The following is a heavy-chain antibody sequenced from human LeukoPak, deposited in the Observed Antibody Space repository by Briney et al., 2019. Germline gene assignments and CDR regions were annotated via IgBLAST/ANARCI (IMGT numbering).Heavy chain of an antibody. CDR1: GGSISSYY. CDR2: IYYSGST. V-gene: IGHV4-59*01. J-gene: IGHJ5*02. CDR3: ARDVRRKYYYGSGSPSWFDP. Sequence: SETLSLTCTVSGGSISSYYLSWIRQPPGKGLEWIGYIYYSGSTNYNPSLKSRVTISVDTSKNQFSLKLSSVTAADTAVYYCARDVRRKYYYGSGSPSWFDPWGQGTLVTVSS. D-gene: IGHD3-10*01.